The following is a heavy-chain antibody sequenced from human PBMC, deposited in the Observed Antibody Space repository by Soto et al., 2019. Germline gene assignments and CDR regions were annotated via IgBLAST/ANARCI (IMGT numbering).Heavy chain of an antibody. CDR3: VRKGVDLRGSGVFDY. D-gene: IGHD6-19*01. V-gene: IGHV3-48*01. CDR2: ISRGGSSI. Sequence: EPQLVESGGGLVQPGGSLRLSCAASGFTFSFYTMNWVRQTPGKGLEWLAYISRGGSSIYYADSVKGRFTVSRDNANNSRSLQLSSLGREDTAVYYCVRKGVDLRGSGVFDYWGQGTLVTVSS. CDR1: GFTFSFYT. J-gene: IGHJ4*02.